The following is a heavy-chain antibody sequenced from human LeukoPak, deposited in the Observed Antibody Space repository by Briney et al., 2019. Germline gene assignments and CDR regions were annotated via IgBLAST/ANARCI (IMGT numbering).Heavy chain of an antibody. CDR2: FSYSGST. CDR1: GGSISSSSYN. D-gene: IGHD3-22*01. CDR3: ARRYYYGSSAPSWFDP. Sequence: PSETLSLTCTVSGGSISSSSYNWDWIRQPPGKGLEWLGHFSYSGSTYYNPSLKSRVTISVDTSKNQSSLKLSSVTAADTAVYYCARRYYYGSSAPSWFDPWGQGTLVTVSS. V-gene: IGHV4-39*07. J-gene: IGHJ5*02.